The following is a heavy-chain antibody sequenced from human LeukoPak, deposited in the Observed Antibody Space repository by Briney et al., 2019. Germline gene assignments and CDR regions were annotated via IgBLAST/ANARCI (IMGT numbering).Heavy chain of an antibody. Sequence: HSGGSLRLSCAASEFTFSSYSMNWVRQAPGKGLEWVSYITNSGNSKSYADSVKGRFTISRDNTKNSLYLQMNGLRAEDTAVYYCARTRSSGCLTFDYWGQGILVTVSS. CDR1: EFTFSSYS. V-gene: IGHV3-48*01. D-gene: IGHD3-22*01. CDR2: ITNSGNSK. CDR3: ARTRSSGCLTFDY. J-gene: IGHJ4*02.